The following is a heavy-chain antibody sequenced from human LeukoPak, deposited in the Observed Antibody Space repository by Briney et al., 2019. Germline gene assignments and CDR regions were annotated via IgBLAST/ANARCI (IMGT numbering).Heavy chain of an antibody. CDR3: ARGGVGSFDI. J-gene: IGHJ3*02. CDR1: GFIFTSYW. Sequence: GGSLRLSCAASGFIFTSYWIHWVRQAPGKGLVWVSRIHNDGTTTGYADSVKGRFAISRDNAKNTVYLQMNSLRAEDTAVYYCARGGVGSFDIWGQGTMVTVSS. V-gene: IGHV3-74*01. D-gene: IGHD2-8*02. CDR2: IHNDGTTT.